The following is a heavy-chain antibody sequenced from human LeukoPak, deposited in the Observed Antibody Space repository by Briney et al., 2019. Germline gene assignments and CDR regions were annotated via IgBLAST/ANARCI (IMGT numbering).Heavy chain of an antibody. Sequence: SETLSLTCTVSGGSISSYYWSWIRQPPGKGLEWIGYIYYSGSTNYNPSLKSRVTISVDTSKNQFSLKLSSVTAAATAVYYCARGGATGTNRNWVDPGGQGTLVTVSS. CDR2: IYYSGST. D-gene: IGHD1-1*01. V-gene: IGHV4-59*01. J-gene: IGHJ5*02. CDR3: ARGGATGTNRNWVDP. CDR1: GGSISSYY.